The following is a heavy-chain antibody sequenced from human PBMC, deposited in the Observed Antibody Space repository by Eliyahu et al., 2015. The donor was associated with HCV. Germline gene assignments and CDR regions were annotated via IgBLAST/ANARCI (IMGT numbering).Heavy chain of an antibody. CDR2: ITGSGGTS. Sequence: EVQLLESGGGLVQPGGSLRLSCVVXGFTXXSSVMSWVRQAPGEGLXWVSGITGSGGTSYHADSVKGRFTISRDNSKNTLHLEMNSLRAEDTAVYYCARDRGAASYYFDYWGQGTLVTVSS. CDR1: GFTXXSSV. J-gene: IGHJ4*02. D-gene: IGHD2-15*01. V-gene: IGHV3-23*01. CDR3: ARDRGAASYYFDY.